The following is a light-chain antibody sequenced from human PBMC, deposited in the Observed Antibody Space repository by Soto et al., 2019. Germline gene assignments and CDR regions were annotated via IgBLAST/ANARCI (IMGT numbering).Light chain of an antibody. J-gene: IGKJ5*01. CDR1: QVISTS. CDR2: AAS. V-gene: IGKV1-9*01. Sequence: DIQMTQSPSSLSASVGGRVTITCRASQVISTSLAWYQVKPGKAPKLLIYAASTLESGVPSRFSATVSGTEFSLTITSLQPEDFATYYCQQLFDSPITFGQGTRLEIK. CDR3: QQLFDSPIT.